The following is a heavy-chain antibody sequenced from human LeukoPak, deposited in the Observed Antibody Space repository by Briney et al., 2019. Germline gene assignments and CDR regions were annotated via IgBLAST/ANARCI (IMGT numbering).Heavy chain of an antibody. V-gene: IGHV3-23*01. CDR2: ISGSGGSS. CDR1: GFNFSSYA. J-gene: IGHJ6*03. Sequence: PGGSLRLSCAASGFNFSSYAMSWVRQAPGKGLEWVSAISGSGGSSYYADSVKGRFTISRDNSKNTLYLQMNSLRAEDTAVYYCAKLGPFFEDFWSGYPIYYYYMDVWGKGTTVTVSS. D-gene: IGHD3-3*01. CDR3: AKLGPFFEDFWSGYPIYYYYMDV.